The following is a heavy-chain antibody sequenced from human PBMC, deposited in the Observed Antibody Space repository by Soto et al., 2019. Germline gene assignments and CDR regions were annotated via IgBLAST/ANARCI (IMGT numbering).Heavy chain of an antibody. V-gene: IGHV3-23*01. CDR1: GFTFGAYA. D-gene: IGHD3-22*01. CDR3: AKDIESSAYYFFQH. Sequence: EVQLLESGGGLAQPGGSLRLSCAASGFTFGAYAMSWVRQAPGKGLEWVSSISGSGGSTYYADSVKGRFTISKDKSKATLHLQMNSLRAEDTAVYYCAKDIESSAYYFFQHWGQGTLVTVSS. CDR2: ISGSGGST. J-gene: IGHJ1*01.